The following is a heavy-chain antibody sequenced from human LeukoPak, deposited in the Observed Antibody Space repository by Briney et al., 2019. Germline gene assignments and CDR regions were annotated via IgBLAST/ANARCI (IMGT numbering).Heavy chain of an antibody. CDR1: GGSINSYY. CDR2: IYYSGST. V-gene: IGHV4-59*01. CDR3: ARVRCISTSCPIDY. D-gene: IGHD2-2*01. J-gene: IGHJ4*02. Sequence: SETLSLTCTVSGGSINSYYWSWIRQPPGKGLEWIGSIYYSGSTKHNPSLKSRVTISVDTSKNRFSLKLSSVTAADTAVYYCARVRCISTSCPIDYWGQGTLVTVSS.